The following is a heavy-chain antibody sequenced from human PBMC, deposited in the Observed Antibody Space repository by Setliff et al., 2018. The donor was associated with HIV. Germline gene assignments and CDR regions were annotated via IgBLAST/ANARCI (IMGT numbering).Heavy chain of an antibody. CDR2: ISGSGVST. V-gene: IGHV3-23*01. CDR1: GFAFSSHA. D-gene: IGHD6-19*01. J-gene: IGHJ3*02. CDR3: AKGGAYSSGSMRALDI. Sequence: GSLRLSCAASGFAFSSHAMNWVRQAPGKGLEWVSAISGSGVSTYSADSVKGRFTISRDNSKNTLYLQLTSLRAEDTAVYYCAKGGAYSSGSMRALDIWGQGTMVTVSS.